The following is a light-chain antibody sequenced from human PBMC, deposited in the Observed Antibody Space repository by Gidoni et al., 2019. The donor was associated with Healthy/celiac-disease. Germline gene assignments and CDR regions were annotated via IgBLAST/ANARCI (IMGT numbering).Light chain of an antibody. J-gene: IGLJ1*01. CDR1: SSDVGGYNY. Sequence: QSALTQPASVSGPPGQSITISCTGPSSDVGGYNYVSWYQQHPGKAPKLMIYEVSNRPSGVSNRFSGSKSGNTASLTISGLQAEDEADYYCSSYTSSSTPYVFGTGTKVTVL. CDR2: EVS. V-gene: IGLV2-14*01. CDR3: SSYTSSSTPYV.